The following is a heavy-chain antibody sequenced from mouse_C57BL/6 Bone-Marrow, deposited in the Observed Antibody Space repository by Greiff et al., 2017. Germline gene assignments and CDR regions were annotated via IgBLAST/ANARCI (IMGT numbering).Heavy chain of an antibody. Sequence: VQLQQPGAELVKPGASVKLSCKASGYTFTSYWMHWVKQRPGQGLEWIGMIHPNSGSTNYNEKFKSKATLTVDKSSSTAYMQLSSLTSEDSAVYYCARSPIYYYGSSSPWFAYWGQGTLVTVSA. V-gene: IGHV1-64*01. J-gene: IGHJ3*01. CDR3: ARSPIYYYGSSSPWFAY. D-gene: IGHD1-1*01. CDR2: IHPNSGST. CDR1: GYTFTSYW.